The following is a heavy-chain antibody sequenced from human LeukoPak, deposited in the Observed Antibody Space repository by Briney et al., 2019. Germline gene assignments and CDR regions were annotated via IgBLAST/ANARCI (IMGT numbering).Heavy chain of an antibody. D-gene: IGHD3-16*01. V-gene: IGHV3-74*01. CDR1: GFTSSSYW. J-gene: IGHJ4*02. Sequence: GGSLRLSCAAYGFTSSSYWMHWVRQAPGKGLVWVSRINSDGSTTNYADSVKGRFTISRDNAKNTLYLQMNSLRAEETAVNYWVWMSPPAGWGQGTWLTVSS. CDR2: INSDGSTT. CDR3: VWMSPPAG.